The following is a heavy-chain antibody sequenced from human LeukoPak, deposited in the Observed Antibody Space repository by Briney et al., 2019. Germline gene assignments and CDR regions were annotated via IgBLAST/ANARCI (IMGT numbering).Heavy chain of an antibody. CDR3: ARVAMVRGVIQTVYFDY. J-gene: IGHJ4*02. CDR1: GYTFTGYY. D-gene: IGHD3-10*01. V-gene: IGHV1-2*02. CDR2: INPNSGGT. Sequence: GASVKVSCKASGYTFTGYYMRWVRQAPGQGLEWMGWINPNSGGTNYAQKFQGRVTMTRDTSISTAYMELSRLRSDDTAVYYCARVAMVRGVIQTVYFDYWGQGTLVTVSS.